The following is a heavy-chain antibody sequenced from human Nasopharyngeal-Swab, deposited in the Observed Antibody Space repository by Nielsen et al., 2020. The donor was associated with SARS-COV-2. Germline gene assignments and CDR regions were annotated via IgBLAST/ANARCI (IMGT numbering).Heavy chain of an antibody. V-gene: IGHV1-46*01. D-gene: IGHD1-26*01. CDR3: ARTDVGSNGAFDI. J-gene: IGHJ3*02. Sequence: WVRQAPGQGLEWMGIINPSAGSTSFAQKFQGRVTITRDTSTTTVYMEVTSLRSEDTAVYYCARTDVGSNGAFDIRGQGTLVTVSS. CDR2: INPSAGST.